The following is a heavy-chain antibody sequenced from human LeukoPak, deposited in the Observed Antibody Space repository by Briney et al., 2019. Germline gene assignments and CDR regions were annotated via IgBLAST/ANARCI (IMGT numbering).Heavy chain of an antibody. Sequence: ASVKVSCKASGGTFSSYAISWVRQAPGQGLEWMGWISAYNGNTNYAQKLQGRVTMTSDTSTSTAYMELRSLRSDDTAVYYCARADLLLWFGESADYYYGMDVWGKGTTVTVSS. J-gene: IGHJ6*04. CDR2: ISAYNGNT. CDR3: ARADLLLWFGESADYYYGMDV. CDR1: GGTFSSYA. D-gene: IGHD3-10*01. V-gene: IGHV1-18*01.